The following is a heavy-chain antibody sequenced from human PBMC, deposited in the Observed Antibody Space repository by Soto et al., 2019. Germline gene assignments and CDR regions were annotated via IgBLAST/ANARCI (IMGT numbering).Heavy chain of an antibody. CDR1: GFTFSNYA. CDR3: ARHYCSGGSCYYRFDP. D-gene: IGHD2-15*01. Sequence: GSLRLSCAASGFTFSNYAMSWIRQPPGKGLEWIGSIYYSGSTYYNPSLKSRVTISVDTSKNQFSLKLSSVTAADTAVYYCARHYCSGGSCYYRFDPWGQGTLVTVSS. CDR2: IYYSGST. V-gene: IGHV4-39*01. J-gene: IGHJ5*02.